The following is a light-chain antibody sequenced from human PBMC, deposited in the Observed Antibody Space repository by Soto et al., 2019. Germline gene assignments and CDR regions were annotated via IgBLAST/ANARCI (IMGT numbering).Light chain of an antibody. CDR1: SSNIGAYD. CDR3: QSYDTNLSRNVL. V-gene: IGLV1-40*01. Sequence: QSVLTQPPSVSGAPGQRVTISCTGSSSNIGAYDVHWYQQLPGTVPKLLIYGNDNRPSGVPDRFSGSKSGTSASLAITWLQAEDEADYYCQSYDTNLSRNVLFGGGTKVTVL. CDR2: GND. J-gene: IGLJ3*02.